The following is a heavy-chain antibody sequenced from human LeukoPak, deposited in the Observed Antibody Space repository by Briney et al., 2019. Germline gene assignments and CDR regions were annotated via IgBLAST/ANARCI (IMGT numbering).Heavy chain of an antibody. J-gene: IGHJ4*02. Sequence: PGGSLRLSCATSGFTFSGYSMNWVRQAPGKGLEWISYISSSSINIHYGDSVKGRFTISRDNAENSLYLQMNSLRAEDTALYHCARDLRRYCSSTSCLPDYWGQGTLVTVSS. CDR2: ISSSSINI. CDR1: GFTFSGYS. D-gene: IGHD2-2*01. V-gene: IGHV3-48*01. CDR3: ARDLRRYCSSTSCLPDY.